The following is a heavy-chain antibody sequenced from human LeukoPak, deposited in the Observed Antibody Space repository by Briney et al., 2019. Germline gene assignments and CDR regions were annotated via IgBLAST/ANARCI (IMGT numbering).Heavy chain of an antibody. CDR3: AKVPPAPYSGYYYWLFAY. Sequence: ASVKVSCKASGYTFSKFYIHWVRQAPGQGLEWMGLLNTQPNNDYTNYAQKFQGRVTLTRDMSTNTVYMKLSSLTSEDTAVYYCAKVPPAPYSGYYYWLFAYWGQGTLVTV. J-gene: IGHJ4*02. CDR2: LNTQPNNDYT. V-gene: IGHV1-46*01. D-gene: IGHD3-22*01. CDR1: GYTFSKFY.